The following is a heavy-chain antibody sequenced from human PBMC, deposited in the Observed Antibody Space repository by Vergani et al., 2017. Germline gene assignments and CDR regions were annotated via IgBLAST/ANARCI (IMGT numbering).Heavy chain of an antibody. CDR2: INSNSGNP. V-gene: IGHV7-4-1*02. CDR1: GYTFTHYA. Sequence: QVQLVQSGSEVKKPGASVKVSCRVSGYTFTHYALHWVRQAPGQGLEWMGWINSNSGNPTYAQGFKGRFVFSLDSSVSTSYLQINSQQPEDTAVYYCVRTRSVSCTGGSCYAGWFGPWGQGALVAVSS. CDR3: VRTRSVSCTGGSCYAGWFGP. D-gene: IGHD2-15*01. J-gene: IGHJ5*02.